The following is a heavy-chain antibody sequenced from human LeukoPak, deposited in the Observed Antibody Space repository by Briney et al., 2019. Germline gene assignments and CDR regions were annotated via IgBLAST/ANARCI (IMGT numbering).Heavy chain of an antibody. CDR2: IIPIFGTA. J-gene: IGHJ4*02. CDR1: GGTFSSYA. Sequence: EASVKVSCKASGGTFSSYAISWVRQAPGQGLEWMGGIIPIFGTANYAQKFQGRVTITADESTSIAYMELSSLRSEDTAVYYCARRGYSYGYLYWGQGTLVTVSS. D-gene: IGHD5-18*01. V-gene: IGHV1-69*01. CDR3: ARRGYSYGYLY.